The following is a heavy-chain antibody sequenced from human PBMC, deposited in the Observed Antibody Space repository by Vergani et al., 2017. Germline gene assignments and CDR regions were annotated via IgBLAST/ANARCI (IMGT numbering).Heavy chain of an antibody. CDR3: ARETDTGSSVSYNYYAMDV. CDR2: MSSGDSI. CDR1: GFTFSDHY. Sequence: QVQLVESGGGLVKPGGSLRLSCAASGFTFSDHYMSWVRQAPGKGLEWISYMSSGDSIYYADSVKGRFTVSRDNTKNTLYLHMNSLIAEDTAVYYCARETDTGSSVSYNYYAMDVWGQGTTVSVSS. D-gene: IGHD3-9*01. V-gene: IGHV3-11*04. J-gene: IGHJ6*02.